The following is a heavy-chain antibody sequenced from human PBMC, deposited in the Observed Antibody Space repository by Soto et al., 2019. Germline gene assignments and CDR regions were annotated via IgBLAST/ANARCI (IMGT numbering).Heavy chain of an antibody. CDR3: AKDGLLLWFGELLLNYFDY. Sequence: GGSLRLSCAASGFTFSSYGMHWVRQAPGKGLEWVAVISYDGSNKYYADSVKGRFTISRDNSKNTLYLQMNSLRAEDTAVYYCAKDGLLLWFGELLLNYFDYWGQGTXVTVSS. CDR2: ISYDGSNK. V-gene: IGHV3-30*18. D-gene: IGHD3-10*01. CDR1: GFTFSSYG. J-gene: IGHJ4*02.